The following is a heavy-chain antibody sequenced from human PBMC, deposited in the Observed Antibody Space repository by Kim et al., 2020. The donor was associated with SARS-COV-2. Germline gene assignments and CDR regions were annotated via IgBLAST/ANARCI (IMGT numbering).Heavy chain of an antibody. CDR3: ARDEEGAAAAFSLYYGMDV. J-gene: IGHJ6*02. Sequence: SVKVSCKASGGTFSSYAISWVRQAPGQGLEWMGGIIPIFGTANYAQKFQGRVTITADESTSTAYMELSSLRSEDTAVYYCARDEEGAAAAFSLYYGMDVWGQGTTVTVSS. V-gene: IGHV1-69*13. CDR1: GGTFSSYA. D-gene: IGHD6-13*01. CDR2: IIPIFGTA.